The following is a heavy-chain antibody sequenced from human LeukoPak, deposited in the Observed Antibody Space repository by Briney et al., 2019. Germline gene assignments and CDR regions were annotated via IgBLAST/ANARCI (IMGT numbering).Heavy chain of an antibody. V-gene: IGHV1-46*03. D-gene: IGHD3-22*01. J-gene: IGHJ4*02. CDR2: INPSGGST. CDR3: VITMIVVAGSDY. CDR1: GYTFTSYY. Sequence: ASVKVSCKASGYTFTSYYMHWVQQAPGQGLEWMGIINPSGGSTSYAQKFQGRVTMTRDTSTSTVYMELSSLRSEDTAVYYCVITMIVVAGSDYWGQGTLVTVSS.